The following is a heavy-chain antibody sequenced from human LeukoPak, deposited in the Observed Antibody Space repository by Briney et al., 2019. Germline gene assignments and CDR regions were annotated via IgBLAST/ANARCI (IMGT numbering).Heavy chain of an antibody. Sequence: GGSLRLSCAASGFTVSSNYMSWVRQAPGKGLEWVSVIYSGGTTYYADSVKGRFTISRDNSKNTLYLQMNSPRAEDTAVYYCARGGSWKAFDYWAREPWSPSPQ. J-gene: IGHJ4*02. CDR3: ARGGSWKAFDY. V-gene: IGHV3-53*01. CDR1: GFTVSSNY. CDR2: IYSGGTT. D-gene: IGHD1-1*01.